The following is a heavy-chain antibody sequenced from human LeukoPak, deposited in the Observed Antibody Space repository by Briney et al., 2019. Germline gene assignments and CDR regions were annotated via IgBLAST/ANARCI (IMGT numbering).Heavy chain of an antibody. J-gene: IGHJ4*02. CDR1: GFTFSSYE. CDR3: AKSHHVTAIDY. Sequence: GGSLRLSCAASGFTFSSYEMNWVRQAPGKGLEWVSAISGSGGSTYYAGSVKGRFTISRDNSKNTLYLQMNSLRADDTAVYYCAKSHHVTAIDYWGQGTLVTVSS. CDR2: ISGSGGST. D-gene: IGHD2-21*02. V-gene: IGHV3-23*01.